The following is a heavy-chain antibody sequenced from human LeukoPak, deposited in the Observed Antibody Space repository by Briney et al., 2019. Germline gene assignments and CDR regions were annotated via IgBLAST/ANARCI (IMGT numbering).Heavy chain of an antibody. D-gene: IGHD5-18*01. CDR1: GYTFTSYD. J-gene: IGHJ6*03. Sequence: GASVKVSCKASGYTFTSYDINWVRQATGQGHEWMGWMNPNSGNTGYAQKFQGRVTMTRNTSISTAYMELSSLRSEDTAVYYCAAWGVDTAMVRFYYYYYMDVWGKGTTVTVSS. V-gene: IGHV1-8*01. CDR2: MNPNSGNT. CDR3: AAWGVDTAMVRFYYYYYMDV.